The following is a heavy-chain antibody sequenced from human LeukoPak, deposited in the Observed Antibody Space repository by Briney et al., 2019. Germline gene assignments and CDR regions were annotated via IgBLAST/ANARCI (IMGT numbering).Heavy chain of an antibody. D-gene: IGHD3-22*01. CDR2: IYYGGST. CDR3: ATYYSDAFDI. V-gene: IGHV4-39*07. J-gene: IGHJ3*02. Sequence: SETLSLTCTVSGGSISSSSYYWGWIRQPPGKGLEWIGSIYYGGSTYYNPSLKSRVTVSVDTSKNQFSLKLSSVTAADTAVYYCATYYSDAFDIWGQGTMVTVSS. CDR1: GGSISSSSYY.